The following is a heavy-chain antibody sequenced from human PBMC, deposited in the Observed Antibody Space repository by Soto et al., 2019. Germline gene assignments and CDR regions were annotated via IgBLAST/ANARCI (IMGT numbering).Heavy chain of an antibody. J-gene: IGHJ6*02. V-gene: IGHV1-2*02. CDR2: INPNSGGT. CDR3: ARVFPRSYYHYDVRAL. D-gene: IGHD2-21*01. Sequence: SVKVSCKASGYTFTGYYMHWVRQAPGQGLEWMGWINPNSGGTNYAQKFQGRVTMTRDTSISTAYMELSRLRSDDTAVYYCARVFPRSYYHYDVRALGGQGSTVT. CDR1: GYTFTGYY.